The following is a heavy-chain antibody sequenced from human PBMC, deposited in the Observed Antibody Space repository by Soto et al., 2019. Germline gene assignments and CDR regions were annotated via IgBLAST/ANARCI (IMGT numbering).Heavy chain of an antibody. D-gene: IGHD6-19*01. CDR2: ISWNSGSI. V-gene: IGHV3-9*01. Sequence: EVQLVESGGGLVQPGRSLRLSCAASGFTFDDYAMHWVRQAPGKGLEWVSGISWNSGSIGYADSVKGRFTISRDNAKNSLYLQMNSLRAEDTALYYCAKESIAVAGRGVFDYWGQGTLVTVSS. CDR3: AKESIAVAGRGVFDY. CDR1: GFTFDDYA. J-gene: IGHJ4*02.